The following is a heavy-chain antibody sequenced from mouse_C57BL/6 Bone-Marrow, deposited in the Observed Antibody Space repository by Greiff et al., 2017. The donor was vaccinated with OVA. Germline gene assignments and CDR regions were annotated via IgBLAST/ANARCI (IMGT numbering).Heavy chain of an antibody. Sequence: EVKVVESGGGLVQSGRSLRLSCATSGFTFSDFYMEWVRQAPGKGLEWIAASRNKANDYTTEYSASVKGRFIVSRDTSQSILYLQMNALRAEDTAIYYCARDSHYYGSGYYAMDYWGQGTSVTVSS. V-gene: IGHV7-1*01. J-gene: IGHJ4*01. CDR1: GFTFSDFY. D-gene: IGHD1-1*01. CDR3: ARDSHYYGSGYYAMDY. CDR2: SRNKANDYTT.